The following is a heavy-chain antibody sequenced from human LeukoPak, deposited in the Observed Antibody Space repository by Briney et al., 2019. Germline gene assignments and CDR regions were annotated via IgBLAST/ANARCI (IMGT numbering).Heavy chain of an antibody. CDR3: AKDRSVADYGDYVDAFDI. D-gene: IGHD4-17*01. CDR1: GFTFSSYG. CDR2: IRYDGSNK. J-gene: IGHJ3*02. Sequence: GGSLRLSCAASGFTFSSYGMRWVRQAPGKGLEWVAFIRYDGSNKYYADSVKGRFTISRDNSKNTLYLQMNSLRAEDTAVYYCAKDRSVADYGDYVDAFDIWGQGTMVTVSS. V-gene: IGHV3-30*02.